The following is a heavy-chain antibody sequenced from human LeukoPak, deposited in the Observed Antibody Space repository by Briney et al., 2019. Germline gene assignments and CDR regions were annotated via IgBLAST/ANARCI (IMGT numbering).Heavy chain of an antibody. Sequence: SETLSLTCTVSGGSISSHYWSWIRQPLGKGLEWIGYINYSGSTNYNPSLKSRVTISVDTSNNQFSLRLSSVTAADTAVYYCARQQLRFLEWLYFDYWGQGTLVTVSS. D-gene: IGHD3-3*01. J-gene: IGHJ4*02. CDR3: ARQQLRFLEWLYFDY. V-gene: IGHV4-59*11. CDR2: INYSGST. CDR1: GGSISSHY.